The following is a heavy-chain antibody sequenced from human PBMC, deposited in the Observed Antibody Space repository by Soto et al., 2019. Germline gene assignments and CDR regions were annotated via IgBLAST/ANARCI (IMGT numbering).Heavy chain of an antibody. Sequence: EVQLAESGGGLVQPGGSLRLSCTASGFTFSDHYIDWVRQAPGKGLEWVGRIRNKANSYTTDYAASVKGSFTISRDDSKNSVYLQMNSLKTEGKAVYYCVSGYCSGGSCYSSPGNYWGQGTPVTVSS. V-gene: IGHV3-72*01. CDR2: IRNKANSYTT. CDR1: GFTFSDHY. J-gene: IGHJ4*02. CDR3: VSGYCSGGSCYSSPGNY. D-gene: IGHD2-15*01.